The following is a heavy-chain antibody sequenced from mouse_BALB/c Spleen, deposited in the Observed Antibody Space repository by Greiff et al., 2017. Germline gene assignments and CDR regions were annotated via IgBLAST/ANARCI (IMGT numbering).Heavy chain of an antibody. V-gene: IGHV14-4*02. CDR2: IDPENGDT. CDR1: GFNIKDYY. D-gene: IGHD2-1*01. J-gene: IGHJ2*01. CDR3: NAEYGNYGD. Sequence: VQLQQSGAELVRSGASVKLSCTASGFNIKDYYMHWVKQRPEQGLEWIGWIDPENGDTEYAPKFQGKATMTADTSSNTAYLQLSSLTSEDTAVYDCNAEYGNYGDWGQGTTLTVSS.